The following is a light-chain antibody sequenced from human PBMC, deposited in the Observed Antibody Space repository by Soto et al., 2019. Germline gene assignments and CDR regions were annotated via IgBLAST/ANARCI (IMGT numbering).Light chain of an antibody. CDR1: QSVSSSY. CDR2: GAS. CDR3: QQYHNLWT. V-gene: IGKV3D-7*01. J-gene: IGKJ1*01. Sequence: PGERVTLSCRASQSVSSSYLTWYQQKPGQAPRLLIYGASTRATGIPARFSGSGSGTDFTLTISSLEPEDFALYYCQQYHNLWTFGQGTKVDIK.